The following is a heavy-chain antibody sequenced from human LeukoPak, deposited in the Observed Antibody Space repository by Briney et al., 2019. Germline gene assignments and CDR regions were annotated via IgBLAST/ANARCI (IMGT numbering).Heavy chain of an antibody. CDR1: GLIFNAHS. CDR3: AKGTGASAWLADY. CDR2: ISGSGSSI. V-gene: IGHV3-48*01. Sequence: PGGSLRLSCAASGLIFNAHSINWVRQAPGKGLEWVSYISGSGSSIDYADSVGGRFTIYRDSAKNSVYLQMNNLRAEDTAVYYCAKGTGASAWLADYWGQGTLVTVSS. D-gene: IGHD6-19*01. J-gene: IGHJ4*02.